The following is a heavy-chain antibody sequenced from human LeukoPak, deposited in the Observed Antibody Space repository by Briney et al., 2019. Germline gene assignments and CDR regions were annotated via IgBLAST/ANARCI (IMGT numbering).Heavy chain of an antibody. CDR1: GGTFSSYA. V-gene: IGHV1-18*01. CDR2: ISAYNGNT. CDR3: AYRLLSAAAGENSDWFDP. D-gene: IGHD6-13*01. Sequence: GASVKVSCKASGGTFSSYAISWVRQAPGQGLEWMGWISAYNGNTNYAQKLQGRVTMTTDTSTSTAYMELRSLRSDDTAVYYCAYRLLSAAAGENSDWFDPWGQGTLVTVSS. J-gene: IGHJ5*02.